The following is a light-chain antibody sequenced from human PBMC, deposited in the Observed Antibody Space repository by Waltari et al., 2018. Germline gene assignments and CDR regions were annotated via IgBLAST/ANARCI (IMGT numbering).Light chain of an antibody. CDR1: QGIGTW. Sequence: DIQMTQSASSVARFVGDIVTLTWRASQGIGTWLAWYQQKPGKAPKVLIYGASTLLTGVPSRFSGSGSGTEFTLTITGLQPEDFATYFCQQGNSFPPTFGQGTRVEV. V-gene: IGKV1-12*01. CDR3: QQGNSFPPT. CDR2: GAS. J-gene: IGKJ1*01.